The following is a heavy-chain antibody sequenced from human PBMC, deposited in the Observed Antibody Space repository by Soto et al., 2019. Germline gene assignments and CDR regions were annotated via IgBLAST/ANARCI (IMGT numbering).Heavy chain of an antibody. Sequence: EVQLVESGGGLVQRGGSLRLSCAASGFTFSDFSMNWVHQAPGKGLEWVSYIKGGSDISYADSVKGRFTISRDNAKNSLYLEMNSLRDEDTAIYYCARDRDYAYVDWGQGTLVTVSS. CDR2: IKGGSDI. CDR3: ARDRDYAYVD. D-gene: IGHD3-16*01. J-gene: IGHJ4*02. V-gene: IGHV3-48*02. CDR1: GFTFSDFS.